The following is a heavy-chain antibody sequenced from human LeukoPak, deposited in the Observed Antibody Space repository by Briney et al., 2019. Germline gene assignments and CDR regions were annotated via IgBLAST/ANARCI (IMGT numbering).Heavy chain of an antibody. Sequence: ASVKVSCKXSXYTXTSYHINXVRQATGQGLEWMGWMDPHTGNTGYAEKFQGRVTMVRNTSISTAYMELSGLRSEDTAVYFCTRVFAGDEIGFWGQGTQVIVSS. CDR1: XYTXTSYH. CDR3: TRVFAGDEIGF. J-gene: IGHJ4*02. CDR2: MDPHTGNT. V-gene: IGHV1-8*01. D-gene: IGHD3-3*01.